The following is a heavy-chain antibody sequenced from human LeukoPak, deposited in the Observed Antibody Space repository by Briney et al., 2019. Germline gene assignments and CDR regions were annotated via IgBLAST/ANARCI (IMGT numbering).Heavy chain of an antibody. Sequence: GGSLRLSCAASGFTFRNYGMHWVRQAPGKGLEWVAFILYDGSEKFYADSVKGRFTISRDNAKNSLYLQMNSLRAEDMALYYCAKDTEDDYSKGPTMDVWGKGTTVTVSS. V-gene: IGHV3-30*02. CDR2: ILYDGSEK. D-gene: IGHD4-11*01. J-gene: IGHJ6*03. CDR1: GFTFRNYG. CDR3: AKDTEDDYSKGPTMDV.